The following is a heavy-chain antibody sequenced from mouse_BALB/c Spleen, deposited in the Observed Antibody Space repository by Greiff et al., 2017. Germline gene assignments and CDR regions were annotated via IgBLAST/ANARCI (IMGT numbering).Heavy chain of an antibody. CDR2: ISDGGSYT. J-gene: IGHJ4*01. D-gene: IGHD2-14*01. Sequence: EVQRVESGGGLVKPGGSLKLSCAASGFTFSDYYMYWVRQTPEKRLEWVATISDGGSYTYYPDSVKGRFTISRDNAKNNLYLQMSSLKSEDTAMYYCARDLGYGAMDYWGQGTSVTVSS. CDR3: ARDLGYGAMDY. V-gene: IGHV5-4*02. CDR1: GFTFSDYY.